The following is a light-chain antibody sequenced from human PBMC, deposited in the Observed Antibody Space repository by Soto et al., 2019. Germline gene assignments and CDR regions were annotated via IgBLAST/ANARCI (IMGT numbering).Light chain of an antibody. CDR2: DAS. CDR1: QSMNDW. J-gene: IGKJ1*01. Sequence: IQMTQSPSTLSASVGDRVTITCRASQSMNDWLAWYQQKPGKAPKALIYDASSLQSGVPSRFSGSGSGTEFTLTIDSLQPDDVATYYCLRYNAFSQTFGQGTKVEI. V-gene: IGKV1-5*01. CDR3: LRYNAFSQT.